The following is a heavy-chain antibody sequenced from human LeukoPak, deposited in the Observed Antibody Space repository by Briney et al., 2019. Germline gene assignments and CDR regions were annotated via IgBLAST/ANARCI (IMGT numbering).Heavy chain of an antibody. CDR3: ARDYDILTGSHAFDI. D-gene: IGHD3-9*01. V-gene: IGHV4-59*12. Sequence: SETLSLTCTVSGGSISSYFWSWIRQPPGKGLEWIGYVYYSGSTNYNPSLKSRVRISVDTSKNQFSLKLSSVTAADTAVYYCARDYDILTGSHAFDIWGQGTMVTVSS. J-gene: IGHJ3*02. CDR2: VYYSGST. CDR1: GGSISSYF.